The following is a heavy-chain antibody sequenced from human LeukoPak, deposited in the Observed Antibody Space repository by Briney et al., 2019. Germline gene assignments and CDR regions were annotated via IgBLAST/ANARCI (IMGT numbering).Heavy chain of an antibody. CDR1: GYTFTAYY. Sequence: SCKASGYTFTAYYMHWVRQAPGKGLEWVAVISYDGSNKYYADSVKGRFTISRDNSKNTLYLQMNSLRAEDTAVYYCAKDLSNLRLGELSQWGQGTLVTVSS. V-gene: IGHV3-30*18. D-gene: IGHD3-16*02. CDR3: AKDLSNLRLGELSQ. CDR2: ISYDGSNK. J-gene: IGHJ4*02.